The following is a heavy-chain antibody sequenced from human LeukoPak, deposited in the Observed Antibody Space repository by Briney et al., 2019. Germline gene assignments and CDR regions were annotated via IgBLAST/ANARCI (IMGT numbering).Heavy chain of an antibody. Sequence: GASVKVSCKASGYTFINYAISWVRQAPGQGLEWMGWISAYNANTHYAQKFQGRVTLTRDTSTSTVYMELSSLRSDDTAVYYCARASGGNWNYWGQGTLVTVSS. D-gene: IGHD1-20*01. V-gene: IGHV1-18*01. J-gene: IGHJ4*02. CDR1: GYTFINYA. CDR2: ISAYNANT. CDR3: ARASGGNWNY.